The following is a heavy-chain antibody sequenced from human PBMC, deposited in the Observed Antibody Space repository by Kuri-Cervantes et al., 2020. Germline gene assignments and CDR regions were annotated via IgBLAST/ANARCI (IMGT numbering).Heavy chain of an antibody. Sequence: GESLKISCAISGFTFSTYWMTWVRQAPGKGLEWVANINQDESEKYYVESVKGRFTISRDNAKNTLYLQMNSLRAEDTAVYCCARERRAGTPGWFDPWGQGTLVTVSS. CDR2: INQDESEK. D-gene: IGHD6-13*01. CDR3: ARERRAGTPGWFDP. V-gene: IGHV3-7*01. J-gene: IGHJ5*02. CDR1: GFTFSTYW.